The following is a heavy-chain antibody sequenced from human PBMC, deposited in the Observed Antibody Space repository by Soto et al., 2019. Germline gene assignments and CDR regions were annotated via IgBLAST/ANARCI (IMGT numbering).Heavy chain of an antibody. J-gene: IGHJ4*02. Sequence: ASVKVSCKVSGYTLTELSMHWVRQAPGKGLEWMGGFDPEDGETIYAQKFQGRVTITADKSTGTAYMELSSLRSEDTAVYYCARGTIGYSYGLLDFDYWGQGTLVTVSS. D-gene: IGHD5-18*01. CDR2: FDPEDGET. V-gene: IGHV1-24*01. CDR1: GYTLTELS. CDR3: ARGTIGYSYGLLDFDY.